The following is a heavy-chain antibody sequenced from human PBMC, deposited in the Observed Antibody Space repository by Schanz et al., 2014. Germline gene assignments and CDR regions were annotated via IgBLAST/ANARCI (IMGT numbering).Heavy chain of an antibody. Sequence: VQLVESGGGLVQPGGSLRLSCAVSGFTVSDHYMDWVRQAPGKGLEWVAAISYDGSNSYYADSVKGRFTISRDNARYSLYLEMNSLRAEDTAVYYCARGRARQLVHWFDPWGQGTLVTVSS. V-gene: IGHV3-30*03. CDR3: ARGRARQLVHWFDP. CDR1: GFTVSDHY. D-gene: IGHD6-13*01. J-gene: IGHJ5*02. CDR2: ISYDGSNS.